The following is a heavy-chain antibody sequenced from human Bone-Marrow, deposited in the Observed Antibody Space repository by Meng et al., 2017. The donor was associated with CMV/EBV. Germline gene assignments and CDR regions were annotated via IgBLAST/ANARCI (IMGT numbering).Heavy chain of an antibody. D-gene: IGHD6-19*01. CDR1: GGSCSDYF. J-gene: IGHJ4*02. CDR3: ARSGGAVFS. Sequence: QVQLQQWGAGLLKPSETLSLTGAVYGGSCSDYFWTWIRQPPGKGLEWIGESNHFGTTDYNPSLKRRVAMSVDTSKNQFSLNLTSVTAADTAVYFCARSGGAVFSRGPGTLVPVSS. V-gene: IGHV4-34*01. CDR2: SNHFGTT.